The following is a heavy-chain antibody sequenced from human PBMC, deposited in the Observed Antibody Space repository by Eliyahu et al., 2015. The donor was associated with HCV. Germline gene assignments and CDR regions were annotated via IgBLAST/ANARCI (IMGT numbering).Heavy chain of an antibody. CDR1: SLTCTTYY. D-gene: IGHD6-19*01. CDR2: IHYSGST. J-gene: IGHJ5*02. CDR3: ASGGGGIAVAGTGGWFDP. V-gene: IGHV4-61*01. Sequence: SLTCTTYYWSWIRQPPGKGLEWIGYIHYSGSTNYNPSLKSRVTXSVDTSKNQFSLNLTXVTXADPAVYYXASGGGGIAVAGTGGWFDPWGQGTLVTVSS.